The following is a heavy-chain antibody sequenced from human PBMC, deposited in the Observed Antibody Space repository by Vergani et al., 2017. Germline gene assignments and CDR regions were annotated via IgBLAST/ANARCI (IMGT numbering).Heavy chain of an antibody. CDR3: AIVISMVRGVIYYGMDV. Sequence: EVQLVQSGAEVKKPGESLKISCKGSGYRFTSYWIGWVRQMPGKGLEWMGIIYPGNSDTRYSPSFQGQVTISAYKSISTAYLQWSSLKASDTAMYYCAIVISMVRGVIYYGMDVWGQGTTVTVSS. D-gene: IGHD3-10*01. J-gene: IGHJ6*02. CDR1: GYRFTSYW. CDR2: IYPGNSDT. V-gene: IGHV5-51*01.